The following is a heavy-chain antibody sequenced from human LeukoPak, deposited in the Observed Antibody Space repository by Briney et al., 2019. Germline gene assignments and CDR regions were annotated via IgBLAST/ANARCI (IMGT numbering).Heavy chain of an antibody. J-gene: IGHJ6*03. CDR2: IWYGGSNK. CDR3: AKGEVVVPGGDYMDV. D-gene: IGHD2-2*01. V-gene: IGHV3-30*02. CDR1: GFTFSSYG. Sequence: PGGSLRLSCAASGFTFSSYGMHWVRQAPGKGLEWVAVIWYGGSNKYYADSVKGRFTISRDNSKNTLYLQMNSLRAEDTAVYYCAKGEVVVPGGDYMDVWGKGTTVTVSS.